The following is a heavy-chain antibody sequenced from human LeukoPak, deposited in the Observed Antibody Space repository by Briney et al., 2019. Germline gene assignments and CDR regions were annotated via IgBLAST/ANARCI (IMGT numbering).Heavy chain of an antibody. CDR2: ISYDGSNK. CDR3: ARDLALWGGYSFDY. CDR1: GFTFSSYG. D-gene: IGHD5-18*01. V-gene: IGHV3-30*03. J-gene: IGHJ4*02. Sequence: GRSLRLSCAASGFTFSSYGMHWVRQAPGKGLEWVAVISYDGSNKYYADSVKGRFTISRDNSKNTLYLQMNSLRAEDTAVYYCARDLALWGGYSFDYWGQGTLVTVSS.